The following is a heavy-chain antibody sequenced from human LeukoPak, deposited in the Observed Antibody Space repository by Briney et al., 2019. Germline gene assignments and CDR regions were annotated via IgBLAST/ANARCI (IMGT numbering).Heavy chain of an antibody. CDR1: GYTFTGYY. Sequence: ASVKVSCKASGYTFTGYYMHWVRQAPGQGLEWMGWINPNRGGTNYAQKFQGRVTMTRDTSISTAYMELSRLRSDDTAVYYCARGKYYGSGSYRYYGMDVWGQGTTVTVSS. CDR3: ARGKYYGSGSYRYYGMDV. J-gene: IGHJ6*02. V-gene: IGHV1-2*02. CDR2: INPNRGGT. D-gene: IGHD3-10*01.